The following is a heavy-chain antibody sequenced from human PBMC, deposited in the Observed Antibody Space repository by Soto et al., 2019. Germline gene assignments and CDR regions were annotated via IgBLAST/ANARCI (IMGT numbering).Heavy chain of an antibody. CDR3: ARWGGWRRSGYYIDH. D-gene: IGHD3-16*01. CDR1: GYVFNHYG. J-gene: IGHJ4*02. CDR2: TSYDGSNK. V-gene: IGHV3-33*01. Sequence: QVQLVESGGGVVQPGRSLRLSCAASGYVFNHYGLHWVRQAPGKGLEWLTLTSYDGSNKQYADSVKGRFTISRDDSTNTVYLEMSSLRVDGTAVYYCARWGGWRRSGYYIDHWGQGTLVTVSS.